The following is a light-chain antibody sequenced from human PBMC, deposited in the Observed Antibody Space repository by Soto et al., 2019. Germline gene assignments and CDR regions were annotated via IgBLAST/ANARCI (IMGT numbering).Light chain of an antibody. CDR2: GAS. J-gene: IGKJ1*01. CDR1: QSVASLY. Sequence: DIVLTQSPDTLSLSPGEKATVSCRASQSVASLYLAWYQQKPGQAPRLLIFGASSRASGIPDRFSGSGSGTEFTLTISSLQSEDFAVYYCQQSNNWPWTFGQGTKVDIK. V-gene: IGKV3D-15*01. CDR3: QQSNNWPWT.